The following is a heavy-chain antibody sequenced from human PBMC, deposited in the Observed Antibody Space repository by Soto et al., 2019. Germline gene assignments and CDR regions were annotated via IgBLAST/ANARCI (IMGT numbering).Heavy chain of an antibody. V-gene: IGHV1-69*13. CDR1: GGTFSSYA. CDR3: ASGSYCSSTSCYGGYYYYYGMDV. CDR2: IIPIFGTA. D-gene: IGHD2-2*01. Sequence: SVKVSCKASGGTFSSYAISWVRQAPGQGLEWMGGIIPIFGTANYAQKFQGRVTITADESTSTAYMELSSLRSEDTAVYYCASGSYCSSTSCYGGYYYYYGMDVWGQGTKVTVSS. J-gene: IGHJ6*02.